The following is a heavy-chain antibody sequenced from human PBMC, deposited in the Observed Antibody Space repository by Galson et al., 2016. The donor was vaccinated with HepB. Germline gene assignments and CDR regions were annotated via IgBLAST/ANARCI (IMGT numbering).Heavy chain of an antibody. J-gene: IGHJ4*02. CDR2: ISHSGNTR. V-gene: IGHV3-48*03. CDR1: GFTFDRHA. D-gene: IGHD1-1*01. CDR3: ARDVNNWTGDRRLFDL. Sequence: SLRLSCAGSGFTFDRHAMNRVRQAPGKALEWISYISHSGNTREYADSVKGRFTVSRDNNKNSVYLQLNSLRAEDTALYYCARDVNNWTGDRRLFDLWGQGTLVAVSS.